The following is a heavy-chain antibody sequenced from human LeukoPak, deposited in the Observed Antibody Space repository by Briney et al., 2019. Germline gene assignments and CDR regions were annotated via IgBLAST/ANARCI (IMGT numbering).Heavy chain of an antibody. J-gene: IGHJ4*02. Sequence: GASVKVSCKASGYTFTMYGISWVRQAPGQGLQWLGWISPHNGNTKYAQDLQGRVSMTTDTSTSTAYLELRSLRSDDTAIYYCARDLNYVTLGYDILADVGYYFDYWGQGSLVTVFS. D-gene: IGHD3-9*01. CDR1: GYTFTMYG. CDR2: ISPHNGNT. CDR3: ARDLNYVTLGYDILADVGYYFDY. V-gene: IGHV1-18*01.